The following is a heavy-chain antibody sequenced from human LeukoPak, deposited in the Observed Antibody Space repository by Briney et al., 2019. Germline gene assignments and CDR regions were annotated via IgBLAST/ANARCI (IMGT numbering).Heavy chain of an antibody. CDR2: IYPGDSDT. D-gene: IGHD3-3*01. CDR1: GHSFTNYW. CDR3: ARQGRFLEWQYSDY. Sequence: GESLKISCKGSGHSFTNYWIAWVRQMPGKGLEWMGIIYPGDSDTRYSPSFQGQVTISADKSISTAYLQWSSLKASDTAMYYCARQGRFLEWQYSDYWGQGTLVTVSS. V-gene: IGHV5-51*01. J-gene: IGHJ4*02.